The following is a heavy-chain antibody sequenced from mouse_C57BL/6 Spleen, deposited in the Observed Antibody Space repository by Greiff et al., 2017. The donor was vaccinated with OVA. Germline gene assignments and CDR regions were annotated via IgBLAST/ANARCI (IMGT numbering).Heavy chain of an antibody. Sequence: EVQLQQSGPELVKPGASVKISCKASGYTFTDYYMNWVKQSHGKSLEWIGDINPNNGGTSYNQKFKGKATLTVDKSSSTAYMELRSLTSEDSAVYYCARPLWLRRTGFDYWGQGTTLTVSS. CDR1: GYTFTDYY. D-gene: IGHD2-2*01. CDR2: INPNNGGT. V-gene: IGHV1-26*01. J-gene: IGHJ2*01. CDR3: ARPLWLRRTGFDY.